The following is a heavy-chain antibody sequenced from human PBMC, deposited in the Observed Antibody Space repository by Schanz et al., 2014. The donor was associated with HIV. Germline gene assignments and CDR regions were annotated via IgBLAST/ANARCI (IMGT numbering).Heavy chain of an antibody. J-gene: IGHJ4*02. CDR2: ISGSGVST. V-gene: IGHV3-23*04. CDR1: GFTFSNFA. Sequence: VQLVESGGGVVQPGGSLRLSCAASGFTFSNFAMSWVRQAPGKGLEWVSSISGSGVSTFYAGSVKGRFAISRDKSKNTLYLQMNSLRVEDTAVYYCAKPEYDSRGNSQSHFDYWGQGTLVTVSS. D-gene: IGHD3-22*01. CDR3: AKPEYDSRGNSQSHFDY.